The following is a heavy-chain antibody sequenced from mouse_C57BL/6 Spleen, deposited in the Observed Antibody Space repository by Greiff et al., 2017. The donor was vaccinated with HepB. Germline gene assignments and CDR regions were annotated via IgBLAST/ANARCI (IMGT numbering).Heavy chain of an antibody. D-gene: IGHD1-1*01. V-gene: IGHV1-69*01. CDR3: ARSSSYGYFDV. CDR2: IDPSDSYT. CDR1: GYTFTSYW. Sequence: QVQLQQSGAELVMPGASVKLSCKASGYTFTSYWMHWVKQRPGQGLEWIGEIDPSDSYTNYNQKFKGKSTLTVDKSASTAYMPLSSLTSEDSAVYYCARSSSYGYFDVWGTGTTVTVSS. J-gene: IGHJ1*03.